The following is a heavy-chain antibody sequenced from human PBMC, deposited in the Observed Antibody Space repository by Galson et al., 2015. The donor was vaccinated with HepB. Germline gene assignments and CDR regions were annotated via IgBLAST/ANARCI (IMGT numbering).Heavy chain of an antibody. CDR3: ITRQSLAVTGMIPY. J-gene: IGHJ4*02. CDR2: IKRKIDGGTT. D-gene: IGHD6-19*01. Sequence: LRLSCAASGFTFSNAWMNWVRQAPGKGLEWVGRIKRKIDGGTTDYAAPVKGRFTISRDDSKNTLYLQMNSLKTGDTAVYLCITRQSLAVTGMIPYWGQGTLVTVSS. CDR1: GFTFSNAW. V-gene: IGHV3-15*01.